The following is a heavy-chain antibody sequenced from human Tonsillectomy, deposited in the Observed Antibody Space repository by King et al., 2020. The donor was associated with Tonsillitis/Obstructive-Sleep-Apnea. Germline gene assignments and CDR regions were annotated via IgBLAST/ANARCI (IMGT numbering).Heavy chain of an antibody. V-gene: IGHV3-48*03. J-gene: IGHJ4*02. D-gene: IGHD6-13*01. CDR3: ARDTWGRSPGIAAAGIFDY. Sequence: VQLVESGGGLVQPGGSLRLSCAASGFTFSNYEMNWVRQAPGKGLEWVSYISSSGSTIYYADSVKGRFTISRDNAKNSLYLQMNSLRAEDTAVYYCARDTWGRSPGIAAAGIFDYWGQGTLVTVSS. CDR2: ISSSGSTI. CDR1: GFTFSNYE.